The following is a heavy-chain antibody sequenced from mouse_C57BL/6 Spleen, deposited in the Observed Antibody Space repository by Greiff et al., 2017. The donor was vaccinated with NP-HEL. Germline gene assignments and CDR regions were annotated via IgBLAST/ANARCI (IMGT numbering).Heavy chain of an antibody. CDR1: GYTFTSYW. J-gene: IGHJ2*01. CDR3: ARRGPYYYGSSPGYFDY. CDR2: IDPSDSYT. Sequence: QVQLQQPGAELVKPGASVKLSCKASGYTFTSYWMQWVKQRPGQGLEWIGEIDPSDSYTNYNQKFKGKATLTVGTSSSTAYMQLSSLTSEDSAVYYCARRGPYYYGSSPGYFDYWGQGTTLTVSS. V-gene: IGHV1-50*01. D-gene: IGHD1-1*01.